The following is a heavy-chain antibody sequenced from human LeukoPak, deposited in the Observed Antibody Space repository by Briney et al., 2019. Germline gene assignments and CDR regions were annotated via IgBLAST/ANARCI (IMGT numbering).Heavy chain of an antibody. CDR3: ARFDGYSSSWSFDY. J-gene: IGHJ4*02. V-gene: IGHV3-30-3*01. CDR2: ISFDGDNK. D-gene: IGHD6-13*01. Sequence: PGGSLRLSCAASGFIFNSYALHWVRQTPGKGLEWVTIISFDGDNKYYADSVKGRFTISRDNSKNTLYLQMNSLRAEDTAVYYCARFDGYSSSWSFDYWGQGTLVTVSS. CDR1: GFIFNSYA.